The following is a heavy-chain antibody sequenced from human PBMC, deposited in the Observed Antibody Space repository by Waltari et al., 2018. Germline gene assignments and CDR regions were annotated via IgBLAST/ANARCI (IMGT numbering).Heavy chain of an antibody. CDR2: INHSGST. CDR1: GGSFSGSY. D-gene: IGHD1-26*01. V-gene: IGHV4-34*01. J-gene: IGHJ5*02. Sequence: QVQLQQWGAGLLKPSETLSLTCAVYGGSFSGSYWSWIRQPPGKGLEWIGEINHSGSTNYNPSLKSRVTISVDTSKNQFSLKLSSVTAADTAVYYCARVRYYIGWFDPWGQGTLVTVSS. CDR3: ARVRYYIGWFDP.